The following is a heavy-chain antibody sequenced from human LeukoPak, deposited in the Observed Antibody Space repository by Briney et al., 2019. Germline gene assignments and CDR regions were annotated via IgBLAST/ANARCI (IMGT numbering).Heavy chain of an antibody. CDR2: ISGSGGST. J-gene: IGHJ4*02. D-gene: IGHD6-6*01. V-gene: IGHV3-23*01. CDR3: AKTRGSSSSYFDY. CDR1: GLTFSSYV. Sequence: GGSLRLSCAASGLTFSSYVMSWVRQAPGKGLEWVSAISGSGGSTYYADSVKGRFTISRDNSKNTLYLQMNSLRAEDTAVYYCAKTRGSSSSYFDYWGQGTLVTVSS.